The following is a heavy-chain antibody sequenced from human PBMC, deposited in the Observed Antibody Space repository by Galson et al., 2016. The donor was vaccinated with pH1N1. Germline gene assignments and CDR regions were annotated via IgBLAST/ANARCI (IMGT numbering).Heavy chain of an antibody. CDR3: ARDAAHSGTYYVAFDT. D-gene: IGHD1-26*01. J-gene: IGHJ3*02. CDR2: IYPSGGT. CDR1: GGSINSDNYY. Sequence: TLSLTCTVSGGSINSDNYYWSWTRQPAGKGLEWIGRIYPSGGTNYNPSLKSRVTISVDTSKNQFSLKLSSVTAADTAVYYCARDAAHSGTYYVAFDTWGQGTIVTVSS. V-gene: IGHV4-61*02.